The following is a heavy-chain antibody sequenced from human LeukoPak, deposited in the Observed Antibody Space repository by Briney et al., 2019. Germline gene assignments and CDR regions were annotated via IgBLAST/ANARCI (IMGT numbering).Heavy chain of an antibody. J-gene: IGHJ3*02. CDR2: ISYDGSNK. D-gene: IGHD3-22*01. Sequence: GRSLRLSCAASGFTFSSYGMHWVRQAPGKGLEWVAVISYDGSNKYYADSVKGRFTISRDNSKNTLYLQMNSLRAEDTAVYYCATGTTMIAVPGAFDIWGQGTMVTVSS. CDR3: ATGTTMIAVPGAFDI. CDR1: GFTFSSYG. V-gene: IGHV3-30*03.